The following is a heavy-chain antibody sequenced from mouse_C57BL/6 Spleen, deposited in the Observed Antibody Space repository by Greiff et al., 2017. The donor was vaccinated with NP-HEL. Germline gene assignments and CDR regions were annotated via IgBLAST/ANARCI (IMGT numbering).Heavy chain of an antibody. CDR2: ISGGGGNT. J-gene: IGHJ1*03. D-gene: IGHD1-1*01. CDR1: GFTFSSYT. V-gene: IGHV5-9*01. CDR3: ARPVLFYGSSPGYFDV. Sequence: DVMLVESGGGLVKPGGSLKLSCAASGFTFSSYTMSWVRQTPEKRLEWVATISGGGGNTYYPDSVKGRFTISRDNAKNTLYLQMSSLRSEDTALYYCARPVLFYGSSPGYFDVWGTGTTVTVSS.